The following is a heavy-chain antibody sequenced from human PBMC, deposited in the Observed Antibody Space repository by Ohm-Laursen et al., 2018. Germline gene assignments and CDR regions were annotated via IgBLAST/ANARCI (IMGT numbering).Heavy chain of an antibody. J-gene: IGHJ4*02. D-gene: IGHD6-6*01. CDR1: GFTFTNYA. CDR2: ITSRDYTT. Sequence: SLRLSCTASGFTFTNYAMNWVRQAPGKGLEWVSKITSRDYTTYYADSVKGRFTIYRDNAKNSLYLQMNSLRAEDTAVYYCVRDRRGGSIELRAGGQGALVTVSS. CDR3: VRDRRGGSIELRA. V-gene: IGHV3-48*04.